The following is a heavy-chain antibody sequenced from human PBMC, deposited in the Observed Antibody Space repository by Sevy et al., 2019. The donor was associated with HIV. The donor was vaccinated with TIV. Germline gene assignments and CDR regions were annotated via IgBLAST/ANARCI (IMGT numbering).Heavy chain of an antibody. V-gene: IGHV3-53*01. J-gene: IGHJ4*02. D-gene: IGHD6-19*01. CDR3: TTERHNRFQW. CDR2: LYGNDNT. CDR1: GFNVINQY. Sequence: GGSLRLSCAASGFNVINQYMSWVRQAPGKGVECVSTLYGNDNTDYADSVKGQFTISRDNSKNTLSLQMNSLRAEDTAVYYCTTERHNRFQWWGRGTLVTVSS.